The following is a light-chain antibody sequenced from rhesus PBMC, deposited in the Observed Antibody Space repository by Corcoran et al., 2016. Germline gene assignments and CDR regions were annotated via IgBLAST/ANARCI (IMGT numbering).Light chain of an antibody. CDR2: KAS. J-gene: IGKJ2*01. CDR1: QGIARG. Sequence: DIQMTQSPSSLSASVGDTVTSTCRASQGIARGGAWYQQKPGKAPKVLVYKASTLQSGGPSRLRGGGSGTVFTLTIRRLQSENFSTYYCQQYRRRPYSFGQGTKVEIK. CDR3: QQYRRRPYS. V-gene: IGKV1-22*01.